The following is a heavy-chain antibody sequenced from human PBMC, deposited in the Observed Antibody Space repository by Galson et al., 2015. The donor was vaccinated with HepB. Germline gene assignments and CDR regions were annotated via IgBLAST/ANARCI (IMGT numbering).Heavy chain of an antibody. V-gene: IGHV1-3*01. D-gene: IGHD3-22*01. Sequence: SVKVSCKASGYTFTTYAIQWVRRAPGQRPEWMGWINAGNGNTKYSQKLQGRVTITRDTSARTAYMELSSLRAEDTAVYYCAKTSGQSLVIVIIPLYYFDSWAQGPRSPSPQ. CDR1: GYTFTTYA. CDR2: INAGNGNT. J-gene: IGHJ4*02. CDR3: AKTSGQSLVIVIIPLYYFDS.